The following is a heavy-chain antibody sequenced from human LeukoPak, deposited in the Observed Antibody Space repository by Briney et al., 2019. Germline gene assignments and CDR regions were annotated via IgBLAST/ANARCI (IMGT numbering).Heavy chain of an antibody. CDR1: GGSISSGSYY. V-gene: IGHV4-61*02. CDR3: ARLVVHEVWLGNYYYYMDV. CDR2: IYTSGST. J-gene: IGHJ6*03. D-gene: IGHD3-9*01. Sequence: SETLSLTCTVSGGSISSGSYYWSWIRQPAGKGLEWIGRIYTSGSTNYNPSLKSRVTISVDTSKNQFSLKLSSVTAADTAVYYCARLVVHEVWLGNYYYYMDVWGKGTTVTISS.